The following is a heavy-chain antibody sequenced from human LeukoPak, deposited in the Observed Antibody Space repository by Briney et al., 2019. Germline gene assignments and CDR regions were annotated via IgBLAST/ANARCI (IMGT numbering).Heavy chain of an antibody. J-gene: IGHJ4*02. D-gene: IGHD3-10*01. CDR3: AREGAMVRGEDTFDY. CDR2: INHSGST. CDR1: GGSITNYY. Sequence: SETLSLTCTVSGGSITNYYWSWIRQPPGKGLEWIGEINHSGSTNYNPSLKSRVTISVDTSKNQFSLKLSSVTAADTAVYYCAREGAMVRGEDTFDYWGQGTLVTVSS. V-gene: IGHV4-34*01.